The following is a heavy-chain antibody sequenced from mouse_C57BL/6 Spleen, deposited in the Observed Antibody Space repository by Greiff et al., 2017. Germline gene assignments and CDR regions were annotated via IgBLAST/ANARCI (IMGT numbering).Heavy chain of an antibody. CDR3: AREDYSNPFAY. CDR2: IDPSDSET. Sequence: VQLQQSGAELVRPGSSVKLSCKASGYTFTSYWMHWVKQRPIQGLEWIGNIDPSDSETHYNQKFKDKATLTVDKSSSTAYMQLSSLTSEDSAVYYCAREDYSNPFAYWGQGTLVTVSA. D-gene: IGHD2-5*01. CDR1: GYTFTSYW. J-gene: IGHJ3*01. V-gene: IGHV1-52*01.